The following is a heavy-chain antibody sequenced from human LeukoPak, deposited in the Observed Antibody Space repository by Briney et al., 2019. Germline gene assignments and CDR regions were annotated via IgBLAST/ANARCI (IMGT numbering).Heavy chain of an antibody. V-gene: IGHV3-23*01. CDR3: AKDLSGSYGAEYFQH. D-gene: IGHD1-26*01. CDR2: ISGSGGST. Sequence: PGGSLRLSCSASAFPFSSYAMHWVRQAPGNGLESISAISGSGGSTYHADSVKGRFTISRDNSKNTLYLQMNSLRAEDTAVYYCAKDLSGSYGAEYFQHWGQGTLVTVSS. CDR1: AFPFSSYA. J-gene: IGHJ1*01.